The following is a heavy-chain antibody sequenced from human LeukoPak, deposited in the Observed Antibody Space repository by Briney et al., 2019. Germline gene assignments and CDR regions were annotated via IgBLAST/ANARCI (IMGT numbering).Heavy chain of an antibody. CDR3: ARETGDSYYYYYYYMDV. CDR2: IYYSGST. CDR1: GGSISSSSYY. D-gene: IGHD7-27*01. Sequence: SETLSLTCTVSGGSISSSSYYWGWIRQPPGKGLEWIGSIYYSGSTYYNPSLKSRVTISVDTSKNQFSLKLSSVTAADTAVYYCARETGDSYYYYYYYMDVWGKGTTVTVSS. V-gene: IGHV4-39*07. J-gene: IGHJ6*03.